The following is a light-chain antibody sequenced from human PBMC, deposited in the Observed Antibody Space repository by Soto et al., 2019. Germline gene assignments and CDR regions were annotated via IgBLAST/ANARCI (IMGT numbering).Light chain of an antibody. J-gene: IGLJ3*02. V-gene: IGLV1-40*01. Sequence: QSVLTQPPSVSGAPGQRVTISCTGSSSNIGAGYDVHWYQQLPGTAPKLLIYGNSNRPSGVPDRFSGSKSGTSASLAITGLQAEDEADYYCQSYDSSLSGPNWVFGGGTKRTVL. CDR3: QSYDSSLSGPNWV. CDR1: SSNIGAGYD. CDR2: GNS.